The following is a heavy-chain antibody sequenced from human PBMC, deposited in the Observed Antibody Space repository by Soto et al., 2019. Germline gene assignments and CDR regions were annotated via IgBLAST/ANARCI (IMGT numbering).Heavy chain of an antibody. CDR1: GFTFSSYA. Sequence: GGSLRLSCAASGFTFSSYAMSWVRQAPGKGVEWVSATSGSGGSTYYADSVKGRFTISRDNSKNTLYLQVNSLRAEDTAVYYCAKRSYSSSSKWYFDLWGRGTLVTVSS. V-gene: IGHV3-23*01. D-gene: IGHD6-6*01. J-gene: IGHJ2*01. CDR2: TSGSGGST. CDR3: AKRSYSSSSKWYFDL.